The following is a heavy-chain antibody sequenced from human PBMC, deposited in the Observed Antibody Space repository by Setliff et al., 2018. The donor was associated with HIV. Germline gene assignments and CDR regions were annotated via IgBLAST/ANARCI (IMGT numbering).Heavy chain of an antibody. V-gene: IGHV4-31*03. CDR2: IYYNGRT. Sequence: KPSETLSLTCTVSGGSISSGGHYWNWIRQYPVKGLEWIGHIYYNGRTLFNPALGTRLNMSVDTSENQFSLHLNSVTAADTAVYYCVRERRRSPLSYGLDVWGQGTTVTVSS. CDR3: VRERRRSPLSYGLDV. CDR1: GGSISSGGHY. J-gene: IGHJ6*02.